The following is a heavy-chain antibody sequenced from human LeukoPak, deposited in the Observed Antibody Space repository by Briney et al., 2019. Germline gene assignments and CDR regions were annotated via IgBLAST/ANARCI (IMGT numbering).Heavy chain of an antibody. J-gene: IGHJ4*02. CDR3: AKEPSSSWYYFDY. V-gene: IGHV3-30*02. D-gene: IGHD6-13*01. Sequence: PGGSLRLSCAASGFPFSSYGVHWVRQAPGKGLEWVAFIRYDGSNKYYADSVKGRFTISRDNSKNTLYLQMNSLSAEDTAVYYCAKEPSSSWYYFDYWGQGTLVTVSS. CDR1: GFPFSSYG. CDR2: IRYDGSNK.